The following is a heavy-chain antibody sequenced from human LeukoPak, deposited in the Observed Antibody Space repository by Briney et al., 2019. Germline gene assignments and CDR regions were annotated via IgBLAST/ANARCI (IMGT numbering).Heavy chain of an antibody. J-gene: IGHJ4*02. D-gene: IGHD1-26*01. V-gene: IGHV4-38-2*02. CDR2: IYHSGST. Sequence: SETLSLTCTVSGYSISSGYYWGWIRQPPGKGLEWIGSIYHSGSTYYNPSLKSRVTISVDTSKNQFSLKLSSVTAADTAVYYCARGGWELPSWGQGTLVTVSS. CDR1: GYSISSGYY. CDR3: ARGGWELPS.